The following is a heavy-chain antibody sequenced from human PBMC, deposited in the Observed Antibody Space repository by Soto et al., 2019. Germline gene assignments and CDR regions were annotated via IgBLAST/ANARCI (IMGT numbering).Heavy chain of an antibody. Sequence: SETLSLTCTVSAGSVSSGDYSWSWIRQPPGKGLEWIGDIYYSGNTNYSPSLKSRVTISVDTSKNQFSLKLSSVTAADTAVYYCARGSGHSRGWYLEEGWFDPWGQGTLVTVSS. CDR3: ARGSGHSRGWYLEEGWFDP. CDR1: AGSVSSGDYS. CDR2: IYYSGNT. V-gene: IGHV4-61*08. D-gene: IGHD6-19*01. J-gene: IGHJ5*02.